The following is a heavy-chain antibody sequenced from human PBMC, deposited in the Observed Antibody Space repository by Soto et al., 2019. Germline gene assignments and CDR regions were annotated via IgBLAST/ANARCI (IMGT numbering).Heavy chain of an antibody. J-gene: IGHJ6*03. CDR2: IKQDGSEK. Sequence: GGSLRLSCAASGFTFSSYWMSWVRQAPGKGLEWVANIKQDGSEKYYVDSVKGRFTISRDNAKNSLYLQMNSLRAEDTAVYYCARAEGVADYGSGATGVYYYMDVWGKGTTVTVSS. CDR1: GFTFSSYW. V-gene: IGHV3-7*01. D-gene: IGHD3-10*01. CDR3: ARAEGVADYGSGATGVYYYMDV.